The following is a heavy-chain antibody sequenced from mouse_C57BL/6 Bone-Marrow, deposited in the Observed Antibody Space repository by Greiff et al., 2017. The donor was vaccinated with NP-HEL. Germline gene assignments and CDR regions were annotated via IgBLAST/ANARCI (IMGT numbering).Heavy chain of an antibody. V-gene: IGHV1-69*01. J-gene: IGHJ2*01. CDR3: ARFGYYYGSSYLFDY. Sequence: QVQLKESGAELVMPGASVKLSCKASGYTFTSYWMHWVKQRPGQGLEWIGEIDPSDSYTNYNQKFKGKSTLTVDKSSSTAYMQLSSLTSEDSAVYYCARFGYYYGSSYLFDYWGQGTTLTVSS. CDR1: GYTFTSYW. CDR2: IDPSDSYT. D-gene: IGHD1-1*01.